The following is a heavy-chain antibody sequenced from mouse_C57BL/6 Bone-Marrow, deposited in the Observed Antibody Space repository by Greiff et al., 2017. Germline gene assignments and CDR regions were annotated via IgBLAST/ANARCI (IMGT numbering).Heavy chain of an antibody. Sequence: EVQLQQSGPELVKPGASVKMSCKASGYTFTDYNMHWVKQSHGKSLEWIGYINPNNGGTSYNQKFKGKATLTVNKSSSTAYMELRSLTSEDSAVYYCANPPYYYGSSVFAYWGQGTRVTVSA. CDR1: GYTFTDYN. D-gene: IGHD1-1*01. J-gene: IGHJ3*01. CDR3: ANPPYYYGSSVFAY. V-gene: IGHV1-22*01. CDR2: INPNNGGT.